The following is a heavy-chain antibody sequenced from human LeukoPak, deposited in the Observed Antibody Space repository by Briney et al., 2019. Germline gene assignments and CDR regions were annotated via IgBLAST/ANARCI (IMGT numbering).Heavy chain of an antibody. J-gene: IGHJ4*02. CDR2: IDNAGSIT. D-gene: IGHD3-22*01. CDR1: GFTFSNYW. Sequence: GGSLSLSCAASGFTFSNYWIHWVRQAPGKGLVWVSRIDNAGSITTYADSVKGRFTISRDNAENTLYLQMNSLRVEDTAVYYCVRSAFHAGSGNYYDYWGQGTLVTVSS. V-gene: IGHV3-74*03. CDR3: VRSAFHAGSGNYYDY.